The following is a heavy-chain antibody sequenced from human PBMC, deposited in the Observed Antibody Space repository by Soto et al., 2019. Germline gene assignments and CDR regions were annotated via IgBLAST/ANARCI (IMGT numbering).Heavy chain of an antibody. Sequence: ASVKVSCKASGYTFTSYYMHLVRQAPGQGLERMGIINPSGGSTSYAQKFQGRVTMTRDTSTSTVYMELSSLRSEDTAVYYCARDMAYYYDSSGYQPLDYWGQGTLVTVSS. J-gene: IGHJ4*02. CDR1: GYTFTSYY. CDR3: ARDMAYYYDSSGYQPLDY. V-gene: IGHV1-46*01. D-gene: IGHD3-22*01. CDR2: INPSGGST.